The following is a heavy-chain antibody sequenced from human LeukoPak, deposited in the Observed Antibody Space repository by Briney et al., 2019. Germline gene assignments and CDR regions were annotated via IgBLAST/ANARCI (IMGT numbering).Heavy chain of an antibody. D-gene: IGHD2-15*01. V-gene: IGHV3-23*01. CDR3: AKEAVVVVAATPDAFDI. Sequence: QPSETLSLTCTVSGGSISSRSDFWGWIRQPPGKGLEWVSGNSRRGGSTHYADSVKDRFTISRDNSKNTLYLQMNSLRAEDTAVYYWAKEAVVVVAATPDAFDIWGQGTMVTVSS. J-gene: IGHJ3*02. CDR1: GGSISSRSDF. CDR2: NSRRGGST.